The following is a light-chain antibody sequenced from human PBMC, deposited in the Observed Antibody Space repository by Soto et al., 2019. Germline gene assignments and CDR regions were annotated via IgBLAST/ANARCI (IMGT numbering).Light chain of an antibody. Sequence: QSVLTQPPSASGSPGQSVTISCTGTSSDVGGYNYVPWYQQHPGKAPKLMIYEVSKRPSGVPDRFSGSKSGNTASLTVSGLQAEDEADYYCCLYIGATTYVFGTGTKVTVL. V-gene: IGLV2-8*01. CDR3: CLYIGATTYV. J-gene: IGLJ1*01. CDR2: EVS. CDR1: SSDVGGYNY.